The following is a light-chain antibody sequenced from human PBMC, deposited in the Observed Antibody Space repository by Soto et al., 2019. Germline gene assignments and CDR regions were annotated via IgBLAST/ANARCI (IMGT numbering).Light chain of an antibody. CDR2: GAS. CDR1: QSVSSSY. Sequence: ILLTQSPGTLSLSPGERATLSCRASQSVSSSYLAWYQQKPGQAPRLLIYGASSRATGIPDRFSGSGSGTDFTLTISRLEPEDFAVYYCQQYGSSLTWTFGQGTKV. J-gene: IGKJ1*01. CDR3: QQYGSSLTWT. V-gene: IGKV3-20*01.